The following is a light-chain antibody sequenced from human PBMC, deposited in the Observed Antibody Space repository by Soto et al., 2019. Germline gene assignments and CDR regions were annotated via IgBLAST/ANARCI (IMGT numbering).Light chain of an antibody. CDR1: SSDVGGYNY. CDR2: EVS. J-gene: IGLJ1*01. CDR3: SSYAGSNNFNV. Sequence: QSVLTQPPSSSGSPGQSFTISCTGTSSDVGGYNYVSWYQQHPGKAPKLMISEVSTRPSGVPDRFSGSKSGNPASLTVSGLKAEDEADYYCSSYAGSNNFNVFGTGTKVNVL. V-gene: IGLV2-8*01.